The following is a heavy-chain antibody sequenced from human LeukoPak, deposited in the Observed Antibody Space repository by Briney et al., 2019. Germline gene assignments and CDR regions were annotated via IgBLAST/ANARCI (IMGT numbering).Heavy chain of an antibody. Sequence: PGGSLRLSGAASGFTFSSYSMNWVRQAPGKGLEWVSSISSSSSYIYYADSVKGRFTISRDNAKNSLYLQMNSLRAEDTAVYYCARGVHDSSGYSYYYYYYMDVWGKGTTVTVSS. CDR1: GFTFSSYS. CDR3: ARGVHDSSGYSYYYYYYMDV. V-gene: IGHV3-21*01. J-gene: IGHJ6*03. D-gene: IGHD3-22*01. CDR2: ISSSSSYI.